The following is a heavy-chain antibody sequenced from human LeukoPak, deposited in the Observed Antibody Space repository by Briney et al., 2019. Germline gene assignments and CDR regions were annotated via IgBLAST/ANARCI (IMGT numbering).Heavy chain of an antibody. CDR3: AKLAKYFYGSETYYFFEH. D-gene: IGHD3-10*01. Sequence: GGSLRLSCTVSGFTVSSNSMSWVRQAPGKGLEWVANIKQDGTEKYYVDSVKGRFTISRDNAKNSLYLQMNSLRVEDTAVYYCAKLAKYFYGSETYYFFEHWGQGTPVTASS. CDR1: GFTVSSNS. V-gene: IGHV3-7*01. J-gene: IGHJ4*02. CDR2: IKQDGTEK.